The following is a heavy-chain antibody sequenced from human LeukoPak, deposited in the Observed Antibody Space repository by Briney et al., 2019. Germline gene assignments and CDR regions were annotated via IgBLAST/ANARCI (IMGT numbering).Heavy chain of an antibody. CDR3: AKGPRAYYYGSGTYSKESYLDY. J-gene: IGHJ4*02. CDR1: GFTFSTYA. CDR2: ISGTGGSI. D-gene: IGHD3-10*01. Sequence: PGGSLRLSCAASGFTFSTYAMTWVRQAPGKGLEWVSLISGTGGSIYYADSVKGRFTISRDNSKNTLYLQMNSLRAEDTAVYYCAKGPRAYYYGSGTYSKESYLDYWGQGTLVTVSS. V-gene: IGHV3-23*01.